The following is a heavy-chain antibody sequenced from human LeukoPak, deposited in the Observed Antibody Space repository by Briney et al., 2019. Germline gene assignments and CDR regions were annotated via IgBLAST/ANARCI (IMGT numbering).Heavy chain of an antibody. CDR3: ARVVGATVHYYYYYYMDV. CDR1: GGSISSGSYY. D-gene: IGHD1-26*01. CDR2: IYTSGST. V-gene: IGHV4-61*02. Sequence: SQTLSLTCTVSGGSISSGSYYWSWIRQPAGKELEWIGRIYTSGSTNYNPSLKSRVTISVDTSKNQFSLKLSSVTAADTAVYYCARVVGATVHYYYYYYMDVWGKGTTVTVSS. J-gene: IGHJ6*03.